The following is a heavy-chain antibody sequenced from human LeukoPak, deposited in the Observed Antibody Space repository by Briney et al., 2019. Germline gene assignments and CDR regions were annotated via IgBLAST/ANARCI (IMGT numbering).Heavy chain of an antibody. CDR1: GYTFTSYG. D-gene: IGHD5-18*01. CDR2: ISAYNGNT. CDR3: AGDRGYSYGPYYYYGMDV. J-gene: IGHJ6*02. V-gene: IGHV1-18*01. Sequence: ASEKVSCKASGYTFTSYGISWVRQAPGQGLEWMGWISAYNGNTNYAQKLQGRVTMTTDTSTSTAYMELRSLRSDDTAVYYCAGDRGYSYGPYYYYGMDVWGQGTTVTVSS.